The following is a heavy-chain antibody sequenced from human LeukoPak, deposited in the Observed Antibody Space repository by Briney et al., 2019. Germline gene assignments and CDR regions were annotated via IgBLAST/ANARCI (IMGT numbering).Heavy chain of an antibody. J-gene: IGHJ1*01. CDR1: GYSFTSYW. V-gene: IGHV5-51*01. D-gene: IGHD2-21*02. Sequence: GESLKISCKGSGYSFTSYWIGWVRQMPGKGLEWMGIIYPGDSDTRYSPSFQGQVTISADKSISTAYLQWSSLKASDTAMYYCARPHCGGDCYLAEYFQHRGQGTLVTVSS. CDR3: ARPHCGGDCYLAEYFQH. CDR2: IYPGDSDT.